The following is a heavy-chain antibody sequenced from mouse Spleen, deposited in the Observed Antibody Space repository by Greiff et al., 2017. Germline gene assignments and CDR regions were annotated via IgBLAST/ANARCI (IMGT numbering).Heavy chain of an antibody. CDR1: GYTFTTYP. J-gene: IGHJ4*01. D-gene: IGHD2-4*01. Sequence: VKLQQSGAELVKPGASVKMSCKASGYTFTTYPIEWMKQNHGKSLEWIGNFHPYNDDTKYNEKFKGKATLTVEKSSSTVYLELSRLTSDDSAVYYCAIYDYDEVYAMDYWGQGTSVTVSS. V-gene: IGHV1-47*01. CDR2: FHPYNDDT. CDR3: AIYDYDEVYAMDY.